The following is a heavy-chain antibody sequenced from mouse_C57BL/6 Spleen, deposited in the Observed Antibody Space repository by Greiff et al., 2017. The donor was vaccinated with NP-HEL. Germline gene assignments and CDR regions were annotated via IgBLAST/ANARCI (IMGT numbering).Heavy chain of an antibody. D-gene: IGHD1-1*01. V-gene: IGHV1-50*01. J-gene: IGHJ4*01. CDR3: ARPNYYGSSLHYYAMDY. Sequence: QVQLQQPGAELVKPGASVKLSCKASGYTFTSYWMQWVKQRPGQGLEWIGEIDPSDSYTNYNHKFKGKATLTVDPSSSTAYMQRSSLTTEDSAVYYCARPNYYGSSLHYYAMDYWGQGTSVTVSS. CDR1: GYTFTSYW. CDR2: IDPSDSYT.